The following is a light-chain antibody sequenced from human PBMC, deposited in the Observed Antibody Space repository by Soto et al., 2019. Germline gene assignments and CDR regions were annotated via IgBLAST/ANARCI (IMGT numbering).Light chain of an antibody. J-gene: IGKJ4*01. V-gene: IGKV1-39*01. CDR1: QNIYTY. Sequence: DIQLTQSPSSLSASVGDRVTISCRASQNIYTYVNWYQLKPGKAPKLLIFASSTLQSGVPSRFRVSGSGEDLSLPISSPKHTDFATNYCQQSNSNILGFGGGTRLEL. CDR3: QQSNSNILG. CDR2: ASS.